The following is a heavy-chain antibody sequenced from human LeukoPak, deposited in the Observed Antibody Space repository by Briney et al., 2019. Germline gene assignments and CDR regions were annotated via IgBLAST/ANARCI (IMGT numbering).Heavy chain of an antibody. J-gene: IGHJ4*02. Sequence: GRSLRLSCAASGFTFSSYGMHWVRQAPGKGLEWVAVISYDGSNKYYADSVKGRFTISRDISKNTLDLQMNSLRPEDTAVYYCAKDRSNNFDYWGQGTLVTASS. CDR2: ISYDGSNK. V-gene: IGHV3-30*18. CDR1: GFTFSSYG. CDR3: AKDRSNNFDY.